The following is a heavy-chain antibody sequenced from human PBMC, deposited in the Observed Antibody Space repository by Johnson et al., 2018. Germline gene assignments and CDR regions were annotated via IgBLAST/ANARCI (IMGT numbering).Heavy chain of an antibody. Sequence: VQLVQSGGGLVQPGGSXRLSCAASGIPFSRYAMPWVRQAPGKGLEYVSAISSNGGSTYYANSVKGRFTIPRENSKNTLYIQRGSLSAEDMAVYYCARPRSGIVGATLEFDPWGQGTLVTVSS. CDR3: ARPRSGIVGATLEFDP. J-gene: IGHJ5*02. CDR2: ISSNGGST. CDR1: GIPFSRYA. V-gene: IGHV3-64*01. D-gene: IGHD1-26*01.